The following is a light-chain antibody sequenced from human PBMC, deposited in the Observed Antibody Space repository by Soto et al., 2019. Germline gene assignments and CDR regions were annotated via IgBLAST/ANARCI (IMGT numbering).Light chain of an antibody. Sequence: QSVLTQPPSVSGAPGQRVTISCTGNSSNIGAAYYIHWYQQLPGTAPKLLIYGDTNRPSGVPDRFSVSKSGTSASLAITGLQAEDEADYYCQSYDRGLKLFGGGTQLTVL. J-gene: IGLJ2*01. V-gene: IGLV1-40*01. CDR3: QSYDRGLKL. CDR1: SSNIGAAYY. CDR2: GDT.